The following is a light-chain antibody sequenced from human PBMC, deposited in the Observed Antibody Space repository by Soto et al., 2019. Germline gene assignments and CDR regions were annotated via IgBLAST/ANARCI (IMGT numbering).Light chain of an antibody. J-gene: IGKJ4*01. CDR1: QSIANF. CDR2: DAS. V-gene: IGKV1-33*01. Sequence: DVQMTQSPSSLSASVGDRAIITCKANQSIANFLNWFQHKPGEATKLLISDASHLELGVPSRFSGSPSGTVFVLDISNQHSEDVATYFCQPYEDLPLTFGGGTKVDI. CDR3: QPYEDLPLT.